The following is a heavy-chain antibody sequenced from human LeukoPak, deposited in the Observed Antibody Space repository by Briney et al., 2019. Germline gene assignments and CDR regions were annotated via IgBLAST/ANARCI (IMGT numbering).Heavy chain of an antibody. V-gene: IGHV3-7*01. CDR1: GFTFSSYV. J-gene: IGHJ4*02. Sequence: GGSLRLSCAASGFTFSSYVMNWVRQAPGKGLEWVANIKQDGSEKYYVDSAKGRFTISRDNAKNSLYLQMNSLRAEDTAVYYCARLTYYDFWSGYPSDYWGQGTLVTVSS. D-gene: IGHD3-3*01. CDR3: ARLTYYDFWSGYPSDY. CDR2: IKQDGSEK.